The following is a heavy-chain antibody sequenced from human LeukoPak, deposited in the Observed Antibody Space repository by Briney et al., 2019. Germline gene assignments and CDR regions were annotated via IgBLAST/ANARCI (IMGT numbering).Heavy chain of an antibody. D-gene: IGHD3-10*01. Sequence: GGSLRLSCAASGFIFSNYAIYWVRQAPGKGLEWVAVISYDGSDKCYADSVVGRFTISRDDSKKTLYLQMNSLRDEDTAVYYCAKDNHYYGSGTPSGGMDVWGQGTTVTVSS. CDR2: ISYDGSDK. CDR1: GFIFSNYA. CDR3: AKDNHYYGSGTPSGGMDV. V-gene: IGHV3-30*18. J-gene: IGHJ6*02.